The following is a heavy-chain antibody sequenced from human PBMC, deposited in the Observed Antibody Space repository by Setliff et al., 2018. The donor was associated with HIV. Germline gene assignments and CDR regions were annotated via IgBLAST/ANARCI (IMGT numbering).Heavy chain of an antibody. CDR2: ISYDGNNK. D-gene: IGHD3-3*01. V-gene: IGHV3-30*04. J-gene: IGHJ4*02. Sequence: SCAASGFTFNSYAMHWVRQAPGKGLQWVSVISYDGNNKKYADSVKGRFTISRDNSKNTLYLQMNSLRAEDTAVYYCARGGFGVVIIERLGVDCWGQGTKVTV. CDR1: GFTFNSYA. CDR3: ARGGFGVVIIERLGVDC.